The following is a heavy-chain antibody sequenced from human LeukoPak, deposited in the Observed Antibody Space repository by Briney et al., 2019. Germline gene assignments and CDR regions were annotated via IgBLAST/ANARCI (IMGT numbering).Heavy chain of an antibody. D-gene: IGHD2-15*01. CDR1: GGSISSYY. CDR3: ARAYCSGGSCYHSRGWFDP. J-gene: IGHJ5*02. CDR2: IYYSGST. Sequence: PSETLSLTCSVSGGSISSYYWNWIRQPPGKGLEWIGYIYYSGSTNYNPSLKSRVTISVDTSKNQFSLKLSSVTAADTAVYYCARAYCSGGSCYHSRGWFDPWGQGTLVTVSS. V-gene: IGHV4-59*12.